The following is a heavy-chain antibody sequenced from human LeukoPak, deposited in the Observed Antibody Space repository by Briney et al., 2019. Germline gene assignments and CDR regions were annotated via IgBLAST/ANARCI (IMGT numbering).Heavy chain of an antibody. J-gene: IGHJ4*02. CDR3: AREEWYYFDY. CDR1: GFTFNTYA. D-gene: IGHD3-3*01. CDR2: ISYDGSNT. V-gene: IGHV3-30-3*01. Sequence: PVGSLRLSRVASGFTFNTYAIHWVRQAPGKGLEWVAVISYDGSNTYYEDSVKGRFTISRDNSKNTLYLQMNSLRAEDMAVYYCAREEWYYFDYWGQGTLVTVSS.